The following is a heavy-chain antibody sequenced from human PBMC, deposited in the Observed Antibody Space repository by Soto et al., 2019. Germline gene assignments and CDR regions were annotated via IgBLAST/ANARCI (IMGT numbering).Heavy chain of an antibody. Sequence: QVQLVESGGGVVQPGRSLRLSCAASGFTFSSYGMHWVRQAPGKGLEWVAVIWYDGSNKYYADSVKGRFTISRDNSKNTLYLQMNSLRAEDTAVYYCARDRGYCSSTSCYYLDYRGQGTLVTVSS. J-gene: IGHJ4*02. CDR2: IWYDGSNK. V-gene: IGHV3-33*01. D-gene: IGHD2-2*01. CDR1: GFTFSSYG. CDR3: ARDRGYCSSTSCYYLDY.